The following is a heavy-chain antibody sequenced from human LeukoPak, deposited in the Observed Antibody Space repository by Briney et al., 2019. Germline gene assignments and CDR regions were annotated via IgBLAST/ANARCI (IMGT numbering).Heavy chain of an antibody. D-gene: IGHD3-16*01. Sequence: SVKVCCEASGYTFTSYDINWVRQATGQGLEWMGWIIPIFGTANYAQKFQGRVTITTDESTSTAYMELSSLRSEDTAVYYCARHGVGGDYFDYWGQGTLVTVSS. J-gene: IGHJ4*02. CDR3: ARHGVGGDYFDY. CDR2: IIPIFGTA. V-gene: IGHV1-69*05. CDR1: GYTFTSYD.